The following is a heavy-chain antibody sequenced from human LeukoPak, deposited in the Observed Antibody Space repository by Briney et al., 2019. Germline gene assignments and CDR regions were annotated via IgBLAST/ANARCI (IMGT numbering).Heavy chain of an antibody. D-gene: IGHD3-9*01. J-gene: IGHJ4*02. CDR3: ASAGYDILTFDY. CDR1: GGSISSSSYY. CDR2: IYYSGST. Sequence: SETLSLTCTVSGGSISSSSYYWGWIRQPPGKGLEWIGSIYYSGSTYYNPSLKSRVTISVDTSKNQFSLKLSSVTAADTAVYYCASAGYDILTFDYWAREPWSPSPQ. V-gene: IGHV4-39*01.